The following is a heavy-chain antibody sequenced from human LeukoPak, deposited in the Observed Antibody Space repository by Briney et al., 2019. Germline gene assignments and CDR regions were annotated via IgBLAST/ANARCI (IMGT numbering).Heavy chain of an antibody. J-gene: IGHJ4*02. CDR3: ARWFGELYLDY. CDR2: IYYSGST. V-gene: IGHV4-59*01. CDR1: GFTFSSYW. Sequence: GSLRLSCAASGFTFSSYWMSWIRQPPGKGLEWIGYIYYSGSTNYNPSLKSRVTISVDTSKNQFSLKLSSVTAADTAVYYCARWFGELYLDYWGQGTLVTVSS. D-gene: IGHD3-10*01.